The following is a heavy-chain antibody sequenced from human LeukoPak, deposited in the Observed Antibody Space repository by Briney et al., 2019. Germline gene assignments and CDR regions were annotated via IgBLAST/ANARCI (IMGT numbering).Heavy chain of an antibody. D-gene: IGHD6-19*01. J-gene: IGHJ4*02. CDR2: ISGSGGST. V-gene: IGHV3-23*01. CDR1: VFTFSSYA. CDR3: AKVPRGRIAVAGVDY. Sequence: GGSLRLSCAASVFTFSSYAMSCVRQAPGTGLEWVSAISGSGGSTYHADSVKCRVTISRDNSKTTLYLQLNSLRAEDTAVYYCAKVPRGRIAVAGVDYWGQGTLVTVSS.